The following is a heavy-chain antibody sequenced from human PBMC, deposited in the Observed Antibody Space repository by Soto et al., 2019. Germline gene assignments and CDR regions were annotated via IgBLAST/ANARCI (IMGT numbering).Heavy chain of an antibody. CDR2: IKSNTDGGTT. CDR1: GFTFIYAW. D-gene: IGHD6-13*01. V-gene: IGHV3-15*01. Sequence: EVQLVESGGGVVKPGGSLRLSCEASGFTFIYAWMSWVRQAPGKGLEWVGHIKSNTDGGTTDYAAPVNGRFTISRDDSKTTLYLQMSSLKTEDTAVYYCTPDLILAAAGGSDRWCQGTLVTVSS. CDR3: TPDLILAAAGGSDR. J-gene: IGHJ5*02.